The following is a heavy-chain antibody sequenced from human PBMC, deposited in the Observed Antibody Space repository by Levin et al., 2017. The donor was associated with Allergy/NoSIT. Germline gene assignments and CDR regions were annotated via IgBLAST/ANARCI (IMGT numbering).Heavy chain of an antibody. D-gene: IGHD6-6*01. V-gene: IGHV6-1*01. CDR1: GDSVSSNSAA. CDR3: ARAISVGGGSSSSGVRYYYYDYYMDV. CDR2: TYYRSKWYN. J-gene: IGHJ6*03. Sequence: SQTLSLTCAISGDSVSSNSAAWNWIRQSPSRGLEWLGRTYYRSKWYNDYAVSVKSRITINPDTSKNQFSLQLNSVTPEDTAVYYCARAISVGGGSSSSGVRYYYYDYYMDVWGKGTTVTVSS.